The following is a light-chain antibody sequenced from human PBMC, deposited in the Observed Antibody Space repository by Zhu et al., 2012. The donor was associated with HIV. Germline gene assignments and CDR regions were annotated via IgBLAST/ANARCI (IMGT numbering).Light chain of an antibody. CDR2: KAS. CDR3: QHYNTFPPWT. J-gene: IGKJ1*01. CDR1: QSISSW. Sequence: DIQLTQSPSFLSASVGDRVTITCRASQSISSWLAWYQQKPGEAPQLLIYKASSLQGGVPSRFSGSGSGTEFTLTISSLQPDDYATYYCQHYNTFPPWTFGQGTRVDI. V-gene: IGKV1-5*03.